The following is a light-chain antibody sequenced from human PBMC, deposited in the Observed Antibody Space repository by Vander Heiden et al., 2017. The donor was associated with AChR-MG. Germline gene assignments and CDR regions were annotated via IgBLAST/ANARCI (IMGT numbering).Light chain of an antibody. CDR1: QTVSSTY. Sequence: EIVLTQSPGTLSLSPGERATLSCRASQTVSSTYFAWYQQKPGQAPRLLIYGASSRATGIPDRFSGGGSGTDFTLTISRLEPEDFAVYYCQQYGASPRVTFGQGTRLEIK. CDR2: GAS. J-gene: IGKJ5*01. V-gene: IGKV3-20*01. CDR3: QQYGASPRVT.